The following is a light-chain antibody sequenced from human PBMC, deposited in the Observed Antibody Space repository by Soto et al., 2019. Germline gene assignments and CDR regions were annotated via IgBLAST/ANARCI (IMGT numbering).Light chain of an antibody. CDR3: TSYTFTNTYV. J-gene: IGLJ1*01. V-gene: IGLV2-8*01. CDR1: SSDVGAYNF. CDR2: DVS. Sequence: QSALTQPPSAPGSPGQSVTISCTGTSSDVGAYNFVSWYQQHPGKAPKLLIYDVSQRSSGVPDRFSGSKSGNTASLTVSGLQAEDEADYYCTSYTFTNTYVFGTGTKVTVL.